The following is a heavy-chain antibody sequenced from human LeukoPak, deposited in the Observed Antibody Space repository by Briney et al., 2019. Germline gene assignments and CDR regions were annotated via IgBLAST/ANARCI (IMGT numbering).Heavy chain of an antibody. CDR1: GYTFTSYG. CDR3: ARDSRGYCSGGSCYSSSYFDF. V-gene: IGHV1-18*01. CDR2: ISAYNANT. Sequence: ASVKVSCKASGYTFTSYGISWVRQAPGQGLEWMGWISAYNANTNYAQKLQGRVTMTTDTSTSAAYMELRSLRSDGTAVYYCARDSRGYCSGGSCYSSSYFDFWGQGTLVTVSS. J-gene: IGHJ4*02. D-gene: IGHD2-15*01.